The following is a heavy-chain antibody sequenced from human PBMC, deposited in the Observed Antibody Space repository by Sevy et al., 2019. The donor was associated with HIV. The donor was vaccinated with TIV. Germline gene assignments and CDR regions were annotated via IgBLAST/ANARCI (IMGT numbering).Heavy chain of an antibody. J-gene: IGHJ3*02. CDR1: GYTFTSYG. Sequence: ASVKVSCKASGYTFTSYGISWVRQAPGQGLEWMGWISAYNGNTNYAQKLQGRVTMTTDTSTSTAYMELRSLRSDDTAVYYCARDGYYDYVWGSYRISAFDIWGQETMVTVSS. V-gene: IGHV1-18*01. CDR2: ISAYNGNT. D-gene: IGHD3-16*02. CDR3: ARDGYYDYVWGSYRISAFDI.